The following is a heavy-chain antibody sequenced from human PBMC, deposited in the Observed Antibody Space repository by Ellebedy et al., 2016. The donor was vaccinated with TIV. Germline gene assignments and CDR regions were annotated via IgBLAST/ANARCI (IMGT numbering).Heavy chain of an antibody. Sequence: GGSLRLSCAASGFTFSTYSMNWVRQAPGKGLEWVANIKQDGTEKYYVDSVKGRFTISRDNAKNSLYLQMNSLRAEDTAVYYCAQPETYWGQGTLVTVSS. J-gene: IGHJ4*02. CDR3: AQPETY. V-gene: IGHV3-7*03. CDR1: GFTFSTYS. CDR2: IKQDGTEK.